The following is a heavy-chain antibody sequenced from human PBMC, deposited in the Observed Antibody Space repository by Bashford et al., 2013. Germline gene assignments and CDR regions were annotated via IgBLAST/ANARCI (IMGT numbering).Heavy chain of an antibody. D-gene: IGHD3-22*01. CDR1: GYTFTGYY. V-gene: IGHV1-2*02. J-gene: IGHJ5*02. CDR2: INPNSGGT. CDR3: APERVGGGYPHHNWFDP. Sequence: ASVKVSCKASGYTFTGYYMHWVRQAPGQGLEWMGWINPNSGGTNYAQKFQGRVTMTRDTSISTAYMELSRLRSDDTAVYYCAPERVGGGYPHHNWFDPWGQGTLVTVSS.